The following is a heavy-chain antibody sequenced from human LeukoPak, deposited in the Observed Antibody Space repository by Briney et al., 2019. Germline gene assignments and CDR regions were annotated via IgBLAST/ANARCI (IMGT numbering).Heavy chain of an antibody. CDR2: IKQDGSEE. CDR3: ARDLYYYGSGSYSYFDY. Sequence: GGSLRLSCAASGFTFSSYWMSWVRQAPGKGLEWVANIKQDGSEEYSVDSVKGRFTISRDNAKNSLYLQMNSLRAEDTAVYYCARDLYYYGSGSYSYFDYWGQGTLVTVSS. CDR1: GFTFSSYW. D-gene: IGHD3-10*01. J-gene: IGHJ4*02. V-gene: IGHV3-7*01.